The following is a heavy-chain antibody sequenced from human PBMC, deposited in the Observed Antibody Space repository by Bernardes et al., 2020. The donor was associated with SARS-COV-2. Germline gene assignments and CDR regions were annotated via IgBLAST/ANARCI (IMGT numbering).Heavy chain of an antibody. J-gene: IGHJ6*02. CDR3: AKVIAAAGKGGVFDYYYGMDV. CDR2: ISGRGGST. D-gene: IGHD6-13*01. CDR1: GFTFSIYA. Sequence: GPLRLPCAASGFTFSIYAMSWVRQAPGTGLEWVSAISGRGGSTCYADSVRGRFTISRDNSKNTLYMQMNSLRAEDTAVYYCAKVIAAAGKGGVFDYYYGMDVWGQGTTVTVAS. V-gene: IGHV3-23*01.